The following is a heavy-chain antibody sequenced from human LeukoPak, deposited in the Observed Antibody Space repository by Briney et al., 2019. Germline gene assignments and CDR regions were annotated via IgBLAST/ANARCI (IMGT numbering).Heavy chain of an antibody. CDR1: GGTFSGYY. V-gene: IGHV4-34*01. CDR3: ARGSVNYCSSTSCSGAFDI. J-gene: IGHJ3*02. Sequence: SETLSLTCAVYGGTFSGYYWSWIRQPPGKGLEWIGEINHSGSTNYNPSLKSRVTISVDTSKNQFSLKLSSVTAADTAVYYCARGSVNYCSSTSCSGAFDIWGQGTMVTVSS. CDR2: INHSGST. D-gene: IGHD2-2*01.